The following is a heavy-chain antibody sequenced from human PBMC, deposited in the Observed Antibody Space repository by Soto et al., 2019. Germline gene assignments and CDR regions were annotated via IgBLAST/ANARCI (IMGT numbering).Heavy chain of an antibody. D-gene: IGHD6-13*01. J-gene: IGHJ6*03. CDR3: AGSTSSWGV. CDR1: GFTSSNYW. CDR2: IKQDGSEK. Sequence: PGGSLRLSCVASGFTSSNYWMNWVRQAPGKGLEWVANIKQDGSEKNYVDSVKGRFTISRDNAKNSLYLQMNSLRAEDTAVYYCAGSTSSWGVWGKGTTVTVS. V-gene: IGHV3-7*01.